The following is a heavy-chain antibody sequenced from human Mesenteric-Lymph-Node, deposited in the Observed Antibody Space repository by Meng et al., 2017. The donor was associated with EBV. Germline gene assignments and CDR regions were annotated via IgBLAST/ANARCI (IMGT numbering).Heavy chain of an antibody. CDR1: GYTFTRYG. Sequence: QVQLVQSGAEVKKPGASVKVSCKAYGYTFTRYGISWVRQAPGQGLEWMGWISAYNGDTNYAQKLQGRVTMATDTSTSTAYMELRSLRSDDTAVYYCARGPTSGWVGAWFDPWGQGTLVTVSS. CDR2: ISAYNGDT. J-gene: IGHJ5*02. V-gene: IGHV1-18*01. CDR3: ARGPTSGWVGAWFDP. D-gene: IGHD6-19*01.